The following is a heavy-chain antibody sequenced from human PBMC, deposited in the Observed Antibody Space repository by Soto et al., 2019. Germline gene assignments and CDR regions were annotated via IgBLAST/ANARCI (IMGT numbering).Heavy chain of an antibody. V-gene: IGHV1-2*02. Sequence: QLHLVQSGAVVKKPGASVTVSCSASGYPVTAYYMHWVRQAPGRGLEWMGGINPATGAAKYTQTFQGRGPMTRETSTSTVFMELGGLASGDTAGFYGARGGGVGVAGSAAFDMWGQGTLVTVSS. CDR1: GYPVTAYY. J-gene: IGHJ3*02. D-gene: IGHD3-3*01. CDR3: ARGGGVGVAGSAAFDM. CDR2: INPATGAA.